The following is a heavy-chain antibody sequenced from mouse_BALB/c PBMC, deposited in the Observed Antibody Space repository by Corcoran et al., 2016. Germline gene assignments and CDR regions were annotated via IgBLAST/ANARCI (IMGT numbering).Heavy chain of an antibody. D-gene: IGHD1-1*01. CDR2: IDTANGNT. CDR3: VALLSWFAY. Sequence: EVQLQQSGAELVKPGASVKLSCTASGFNIKDTYMHWVKQRPEQGLEWIGRIDTANGNTKYDPKFQGKATITADTSSNTAYLQLRSLTSEDTAVYYCVALLSWFAYWGQGTLVTVSA. CDR1: GFNIKDTY. V-gene: IGHV14-3*02. J-gene: IGHJ3*01.